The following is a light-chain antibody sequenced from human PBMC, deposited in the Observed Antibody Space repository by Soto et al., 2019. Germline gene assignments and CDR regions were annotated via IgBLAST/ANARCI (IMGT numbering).Light chain of an antibody. V-gene: IGLV1-51*01. CDR2: DDN. CDR1: SSNLGGNS. Sequence: QSVMTQPPSVSAAPGQKVTISCSGSSSNLGGNSVSWYQQLPGTAPKLLIYDDNKRPSGIPDRFSGSKSGTSATLGITGFRTGDEADYYCGSWDSSLRAYVFGTGTKLTV. CDR3: GSWDSSLRAYV. J-gene: IGLJ1*01.